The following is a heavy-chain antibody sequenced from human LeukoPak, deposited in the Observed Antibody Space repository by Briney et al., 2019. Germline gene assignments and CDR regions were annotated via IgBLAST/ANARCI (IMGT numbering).Heavy chain of an antibody. CDR1: GFTFTRYG. D-gene: IGHD4-17*01. CDR2: IITYNGNT. V-gene: IGHV1-18*01. CDR3: AKTTVTSEDYYYYYMDV. J-gene: IGHJ6*03. Sequence: ASVKVSCKASGFTFTRYGISWVRQAPGQGLEWMGLIITYNGNTKYAQNLQGRVTMTTDTSTNIAYMEVRSLRSDDTAVYYCAKTTVTSEDYYYYYMDVWGEGTTVTVSS.